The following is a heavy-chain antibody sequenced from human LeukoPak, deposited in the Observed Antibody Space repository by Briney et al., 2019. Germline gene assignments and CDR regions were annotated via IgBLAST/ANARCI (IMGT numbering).Heavy chain of an antibody. D-gene: IGHD3-22*01. CDR2: ISGSGGST. CDR1: GFTFSSYA. J-gene: IGHJ4*02. Sequence: GGSLRLSCAASGFTFSSYAMSWVRQAPGKGLEWVSAISGSGGSTYYADSVKRRFTIARDNSKKTLYLQMNILRAEDTAVYYCAKDLKAYYYDSLAAYCGQRTLVTVHS. V-gene: IGHV3-23*01. CDR3: AKDLKAYYYDSLAAY.